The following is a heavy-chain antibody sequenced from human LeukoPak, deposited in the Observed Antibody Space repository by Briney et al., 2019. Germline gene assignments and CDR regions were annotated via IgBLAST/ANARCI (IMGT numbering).Heavy chain of an antibody. CDR2: ISSSSSYI. V-gene: IGHV3-21*04. D-gene: IGHD3-3*01. CDR1: GFTFSSYS. J-gene: IGHJ6*03. Sequence: GGSLRLSCAASGFTFSSYSMNWVRQAPGKGLEWVSSISSSSSYIYYADSVKGRFTISRDNSKNTLYLQMNSLRAEDTAVYYCARAQSDFLGTIFGVAKTYYYYYMDVWGKGTTVTVSS. CDR3: ARAQSDFLGTIFGVAKTYYYYYMDV.